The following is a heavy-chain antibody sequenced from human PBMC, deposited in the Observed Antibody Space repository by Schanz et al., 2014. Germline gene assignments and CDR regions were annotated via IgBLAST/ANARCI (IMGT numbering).Heavy chain of an antibody. Sequence: QIQLVESGGGVVQPGTSLRLSCTISGFSFSRYGMHWVRQAPGKGLEWVAVISSDETVTYYVDSVKGRFTISRDNSKNTLYLQMSSLRAEDTAVYYCAKERIAAAWTFDYWGQGTLVTVSS. CDR2: ISSDETVT. V-gene: IGHV3-30*18. CDR3: AKERIAAAWTFDY. D-gene: IGHD6-13*01. J-gene: IGHJ4*02. CDR1: GFSFSRYG.